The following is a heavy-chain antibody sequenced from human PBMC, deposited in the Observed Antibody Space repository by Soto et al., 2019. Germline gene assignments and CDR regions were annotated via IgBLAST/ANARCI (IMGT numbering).Heavy chain of an antibody. V-gene: IGHV4-30-2*01. J-gene: IGHJ6*02. Sequence: SETLSLTCAVSGVSITTNGYSWSWIRQPPGKGLEWIGYIYPSGTIFYNPSLNSRVTISADTSNNQFSLKLTSVTAADTAVYYCAREQLVGYYYYGMDVLGQGTTVTVSS. CDR2: IYPSGTI. D-gene: IGHD6-6*01. CDR1: GVSITTNGYS. CDR3: AREQLVGYYYYGMDV.